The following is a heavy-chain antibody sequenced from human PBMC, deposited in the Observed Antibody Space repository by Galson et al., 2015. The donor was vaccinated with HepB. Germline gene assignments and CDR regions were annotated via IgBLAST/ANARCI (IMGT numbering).Heavy chain of an antibody. CDR1: GDSVSTNRAA. CDR3: ARDRGYSYIDWFDP. Sequence: CAISGDSVSTNRAAWNWIRQSPSRGLEWLGRTYHRSKWYTDYALSVKSRIVINADTSKNQFSLQLSSVTPEDTSIYYCARDRGYSYIDWFDPWGQGTLVTVSS. D-gene: IGHD5-18*01. J-gene: IGHJ5*02. V-gene: IGHV6-1*01. CDR2: TYHRSKWYT.